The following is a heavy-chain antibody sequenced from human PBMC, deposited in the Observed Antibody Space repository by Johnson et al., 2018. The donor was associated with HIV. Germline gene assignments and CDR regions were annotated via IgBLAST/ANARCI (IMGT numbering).Heavy chain of an antibody. CDR3: ARDSPGEITMVQGVIGI. V-gene: IGHV3-30*19. CDR2: ISYDGSNK. CDR1: GFSFSSYG. J-gene: IGHJ3*02. D-gene: IGHD3-10*01. Sequence: VESGGGVVQPGGSLRLSCAASGFSFSSYGMHWVRQAPGKGLEWVAVISYDGSNKYYADSVKGRFTISRDNSNNTMYLQMNSMRAEETAVYYCARDSPGEITMVQGVIGIWGQGTMVTVSS.